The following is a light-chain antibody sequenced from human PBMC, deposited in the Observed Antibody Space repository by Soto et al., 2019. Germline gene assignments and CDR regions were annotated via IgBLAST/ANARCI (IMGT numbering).Light chain of an antibody. CDR2: AAS. Sequence: DIQVTQSPSSLSASVGDRVTISCRASQSISNFLNWYQQKPGKSPELLIFAASSLQVGVPSRFSGSGSGADFTLTITSLQPEDFATYYCQQSYSNPFTFGPGTKVDI. CDR3: QQSYSNPFT. V-gene: IGKV1-39*01. J-gene: IGKJ3*01. CDR1: QSISNF.